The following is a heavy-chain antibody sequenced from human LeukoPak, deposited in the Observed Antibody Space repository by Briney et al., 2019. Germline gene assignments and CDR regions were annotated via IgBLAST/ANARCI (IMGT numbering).Heavy chain of an antibody. CDR1: GGTFSSYA. CDR2: IIPIFGTA. Sequence: SVKVSCKASGGTFSSYAISWVRQAPGQGLEWMGGIIPIFGTANYAQKFQGRVTITADKSTSTAYMELSSLRSEDTAVYYCARGFYYDILTGYPFDYWGQGTLVTVSS. CDR3: ARGFYYDILTGYPFDY. D-gene: IGHD3-9*01. J-gene: IGHJ4*02. V-gene: IGHV1-69*06.